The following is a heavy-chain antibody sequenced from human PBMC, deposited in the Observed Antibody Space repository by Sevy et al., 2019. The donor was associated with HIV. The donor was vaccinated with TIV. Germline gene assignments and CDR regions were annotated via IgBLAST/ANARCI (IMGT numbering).Heavy chain of an antibody. V-gene: IGHV3-9*01. CDR3: AKGGPFYYDSSAYEIDY. CDR1: GFIFDDYA. J-gene: IGHJ4*02. Sequence: GGSLRLSCAASGFIFDDYAIHWVRQAPGKGPEWVSGISWRGATIGYADAVKGRFTISRDIAKNSLFLHMNNLRPEDKALYYCAKGGPFYYDSSAYEIDYWGQGTLVTVSS. CDR2: ISWRGATI. D-gene: IGHD3-22*01.